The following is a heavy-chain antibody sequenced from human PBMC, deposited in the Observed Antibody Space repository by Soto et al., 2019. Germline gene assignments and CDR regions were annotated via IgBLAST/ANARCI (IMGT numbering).Heavy chain of an antibody. Sequence: QITLKESGPTLVKHTQTLTLTCTFSGFSFSTGGVGVGWARQPPGKTLEWLALIYWDDDKRYSPYLKSRLTITKDTTKNQVVLTMTNVDPVDTATYYCAHRLVDIGAFDMWGQGTVVTVSS. J-gene: IGHJ3*02. D-gene: IGHD6-6*01. CDR3: AHRLVDIGAFDM. CDR1: GFSFSTGGVG. V-gene: IGHV2-5*02. CDR2: IYWDDDK.